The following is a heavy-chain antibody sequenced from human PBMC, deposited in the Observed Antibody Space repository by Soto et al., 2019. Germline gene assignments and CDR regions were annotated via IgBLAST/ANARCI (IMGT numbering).Heavy chain of an antibody. V-gene: IGHV3-33*01. CDR2: IWFDGSNK. J-gene: IGHJ6*02. CDR3: GSSGRGDFTAMVNYFYYGMDV. CDR1: GFTFSSHG. D-gene: IGHD5-18*01. Sequence: GGSLRLSCIASGFTFSSHGMHWVRQAPGKGLEWVAVIWFDGSNKYYADSVKGRFTVSRDNSKNTLYLQMNSLRAEDTAVYYCGSSGRGDFTAMVNYFYYGMDVWGQGATVTVSS.